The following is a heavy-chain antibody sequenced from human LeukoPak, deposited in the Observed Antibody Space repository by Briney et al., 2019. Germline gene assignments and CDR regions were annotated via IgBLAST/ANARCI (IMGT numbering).Heavy chain of an antibody. J-gene: IGHJ4*02. CDR1: GYTFTSYG. CDR2: ISGYNGNT. D-gene: IGHD4-17*01. Sequence: LRASVKVSCKASGYTFTSYGTSWVRQAPGQGLEWMGWISGYNGNTNHAQKFQGRVTMTTDTSTTTAYMELRSLRSDDTAVYCCARVHRGDYAKNCDYWGQGTLVTVSS. CDR3: ARVHRGDYAKNCDY. V-gene: IGHV1-18*01.